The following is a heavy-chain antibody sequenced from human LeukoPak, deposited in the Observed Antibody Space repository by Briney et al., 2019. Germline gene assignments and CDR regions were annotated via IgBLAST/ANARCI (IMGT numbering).Heavy chain of an antibody. Sequence: GASVKVSCKASGYTFTSYGISWVRQAPGQGLEWMGWISAYNGNTNYAQKLQGSVTMTTATYTSTAYMELRSLRSDDTAVYYCARNGDYRRPSGTVDYWGQGTLVTVSS. J-gene: IGHJ4*02. CDR1: GYTFTSYG. V-gene: IGHV1-18*01. CDR2: ISAYNGNT. D-gene: IGHD4-17*01. CDR3: ARNGDYRRPSGTVDY.